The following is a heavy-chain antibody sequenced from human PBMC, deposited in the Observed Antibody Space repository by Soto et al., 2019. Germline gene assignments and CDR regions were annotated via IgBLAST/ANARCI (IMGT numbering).Heavy chain of an antibody. D-gene: IGHD2-8*02. CDR1: GFTFSSHV. CDR2: INANGGST. J-gene: IGHJ5*02. CDR3: AKGLDNTYWEGS. Sequence: EVQVLGSGGGLVQPGGSLRLSCVGSGFTFSSHVMTWVRQAPGKGLEWVSSINANGGSTYYAESVMGRFTISRDNSRNTLSLQMRSLRAEDTAVYYCAKGLDNTYWEGSWGQGTLVTVSS. V-gene: IGHV3-23*01.